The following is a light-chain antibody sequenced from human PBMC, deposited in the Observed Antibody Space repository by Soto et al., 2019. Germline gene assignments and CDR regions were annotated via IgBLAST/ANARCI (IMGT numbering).Light chain of an antibody. CDR1: SSNIGAGYD. CDR2: GNS. CDR3: QYYDSSLSGWV. Sequence: QSVLTQPPSVSGAPGQRVTISCTGSSSNIGAGYDVHWYQQLPGTAPKLLLYGNSNRPSGVPDRFSGSKSGTSASLAITGIQAEDDADYYCQYYDSSLSGWVFGGGTKLTVL. V-gene: IGLV1-40*01. J-gene: IGLJ3*02.